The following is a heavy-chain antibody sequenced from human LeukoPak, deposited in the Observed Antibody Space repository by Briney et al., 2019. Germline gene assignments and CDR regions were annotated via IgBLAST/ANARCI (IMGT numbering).Heavy chain of an antibody. V-gene: IGHV3-66*01. CDR2: LYSGGSI. CDR1: GVTVSNNY. Sequence: PGGSLRLSCAASGVTVSNNYMSWVRQAPGKGLEWVSVLYSGGSIYYADSVKGRFTISRDNSKNTLYLQMKSLRAEDTAVYYCARGAVGQRYNWFDPWGQGTLVTVSS. D-gene: IGHD6-19*01. J-gene: IGHJ5*02. CDR3: ARGAVGQRYNWFDP.